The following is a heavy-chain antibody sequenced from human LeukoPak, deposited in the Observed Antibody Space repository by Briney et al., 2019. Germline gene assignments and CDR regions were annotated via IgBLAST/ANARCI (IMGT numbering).Heavy chain of an antibody. J-gene: IGHJ4*02. CDR3: ARAGSGYYPFDY. V-gene: IGHV4-59*01. CDR1: GGSTSSYY. Sequence: PSETLSLTCTVSGGSTSSYYWSWIRQPPGKGLEWTGYVYYSGSTNYNPSLKSRVTISVDTSNNQFSLKLSSVTAADTAVYYCARAGSGYYPFDYWGQGTLVTVSS. D-gene: IGHD3-3*01. CDR2: VYYSGST.